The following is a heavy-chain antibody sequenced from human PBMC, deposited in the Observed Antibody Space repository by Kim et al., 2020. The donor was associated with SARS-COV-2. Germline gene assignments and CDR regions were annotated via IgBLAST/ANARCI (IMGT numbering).Heavy chain of an antibody. J-gene: IGHJ4*02. Sequence: SYAQKFQGRVTMTRDTSTSTVYMELSSLRSEDTAVYYCARGRPSLYYFDYWGQGTLVTVSS. CDR3: ARGRPSLYYFDY. V-gene: IGHV1-46*01.